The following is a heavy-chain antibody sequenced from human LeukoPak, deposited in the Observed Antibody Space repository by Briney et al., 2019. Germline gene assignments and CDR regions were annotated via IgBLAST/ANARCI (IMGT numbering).Heavy chain of an antibody. J-gene: IGHJ5*02. CDR2: IYTSGST. CDR3: ARDYYGSGSYYNNWFDP. CDR1: GGPISSGSYY. Sequence: SQTLSLTCTVSGGPISSGSYYWRWIRQPAGKGLEWIGRIYTSGSTNYNPSLKSRVTMSVDTSKNQFSLKLSSVTAADTAVYYCARDYYGSGSYYNNWFDPWGQGTLVTVSS. D-gene: IGHD3-10*01. V-gene: IGHV4-61*02.